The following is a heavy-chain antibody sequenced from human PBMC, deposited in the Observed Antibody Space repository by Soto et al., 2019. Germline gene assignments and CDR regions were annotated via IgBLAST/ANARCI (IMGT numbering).Heavy chain of an antibody. Sequence: QVQLVESGGGVVQPGRSLRLSCAASGFTFSSYAMHWVRQAPGKGLERVAVISYDGSNKYYADSVKGRFTISRDNSKNTLYLQMNSLRAEDTAVYYCAREVEEYSRGSNFDYWGQGTLVTVSS. CDR2: ISYDGSNK. CDR3: AREVEEYSRGSNFDY. J-gene: IGHJ4*02. D-gene: IGHD6-19*01. V-gene: IGHV3-30-3*01. CDR1: GFTFSSYA.